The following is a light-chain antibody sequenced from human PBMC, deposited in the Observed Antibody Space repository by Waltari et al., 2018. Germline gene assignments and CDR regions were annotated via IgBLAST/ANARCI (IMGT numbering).Light chain of an antibody. J-gene: IGLJ2*01. CDR1: SSDVRNYHR. CDR3: CSYVTGGTLV. V-gene: IGLV2-23*02. Sequence: QSALTQPASVSGSPGQSITISCTGTSSDVRNYHRVSWYQKNPGKAPQLIIYEINMRPAGISNRFSVSKCDNTASLSISGLQVEYEADYYCCSYVTGGTLVFGGGTRLTVL. CDR2: EIN.